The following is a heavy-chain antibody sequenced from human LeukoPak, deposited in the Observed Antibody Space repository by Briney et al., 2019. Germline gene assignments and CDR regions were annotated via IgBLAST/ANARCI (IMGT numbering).Heavy chain of an antibody. V-gene: IGHV3-64*01. CDR1: GFTFSNYA. CDR3: ARVTYYDFWSGYLPPDY. D-gene: IGHD3-3*01. J-gene: IGHJ4*02. Sequence: SGGSLRLSCAASGFTFSNYAMHWVRQAPGKGLEYVSAITGNGGTTYYANSVKGRFTISRDNSKNTLYLQMGSLRAEDMAVYYCARVTYYDFWSGYLPPDYWGQGTLVTVSS. CDR2: ITGNGGTT.